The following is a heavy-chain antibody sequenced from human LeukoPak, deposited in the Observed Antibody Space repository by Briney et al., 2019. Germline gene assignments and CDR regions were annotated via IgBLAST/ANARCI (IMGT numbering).Heavy chain of an antibody. CDR1: GGSVTTYY. CDR2: IYYSGST. Sequence: TSSETLSLTCSVSGGSVTTYYWTWIRQPPGKGLEWIGYIYYSGSTNYNPSLKSRVTISVDTSKNQFSLKLSSVTAADTAVYYCARAKTAAGTRHFDYWGQGTLVTVSS. J-gene: IGHJ4*02. D-gene: IGHD6-13*01. CDR3: ARAKTAAGTRHFDY. V-gene: IGHV4-59*02.